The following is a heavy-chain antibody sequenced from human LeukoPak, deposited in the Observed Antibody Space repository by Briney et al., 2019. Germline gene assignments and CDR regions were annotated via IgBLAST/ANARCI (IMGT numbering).Heavy chain of an antibody. CDR3: AMGAPADYYGMDV. V-gene: IGHV3-53*05. Sequence: GGSLRLSCAASGFTVSSNYMSWVRQAPGKGLEWVSVIYSGGSTYYADSVKGRFTISRDNSKNTLYLQMNSLRAEDTAVYYCAMGAPADYYGMDVWGQGTTVTVSS. J-gene: IGHJ6*02. CDR2: IYSGGST. D-gene: IGHD1-26*01. CDR1: GFTVSSNY.